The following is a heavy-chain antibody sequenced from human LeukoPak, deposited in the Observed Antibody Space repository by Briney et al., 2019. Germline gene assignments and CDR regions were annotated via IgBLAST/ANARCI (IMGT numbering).Heavy chain of an antibody. J-gene: IGHJ4*02. CDR3: ARGRYSSGWYDY. CDR2: IYYSGST. Sequence: ASETLSLTCTVSGGSISSYYWSWIRQPPGKGLEWIGYIYYSGSTNYNPSLKSRVTISVDTSKNQFSLKLSSVTAADTAVYYCARGRYSSGWYDYWGQETLVTVSS. CDR1: GGSISSYY. D-gene: IGHD6-19*01. V-gene: IGHV4-59*01.